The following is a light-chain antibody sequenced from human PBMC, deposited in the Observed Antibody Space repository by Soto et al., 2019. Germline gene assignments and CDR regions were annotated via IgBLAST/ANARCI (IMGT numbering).Light chain of an antibody. CDR3: QHGYDYPGT. Sequence: DIHMTQSPSSLSASIGDRVIITCRASQTISGRLYWYQQKPGTAPKLLIYATSTLQSGVPSRFSGSGSGTDFTLTISSLQPDDFATYFCQHGYDYPGTFGPGTRVDIK. CDR2: ATS. CDR1: QTISGR. V-gene: IGKV1-39*01. J-gene: IGKJ3*01.